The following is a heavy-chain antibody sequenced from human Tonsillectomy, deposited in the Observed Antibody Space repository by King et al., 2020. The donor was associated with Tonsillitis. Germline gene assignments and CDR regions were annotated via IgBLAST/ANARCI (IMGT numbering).Heavy chain of an antibody. CDR1: GFAFRSHA. Sequence: VQLVESGGGLVQPGGPLRLSCAASGFAFRSHALSWVRQSPGKGLEWVSAISGSGGKTYYADSVKGRFTISRDNSKNTMSLQMTSLRAEDTAVYYCVREMFIGSCADYWGQGTLVTVSS. CDR3: VREMFIGSCADY. D-gene: IGHD2-15*01. CDR2: ISGSGGKT. V-gene: IGHV3-23*04. J-gene: IGHJ4*02.